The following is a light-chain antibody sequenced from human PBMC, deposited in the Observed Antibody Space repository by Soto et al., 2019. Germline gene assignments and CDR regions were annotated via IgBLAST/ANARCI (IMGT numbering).Light chain of an antibody. Sequence: QSVLTQPASVSGSPGQSITISCTGTSRDVGGYNYVSWHQQHPGKAPKVIITEVSNRPSGVSNRFSGSKSGNTASLTISGLQAEDEADYYCSSYVNYNTFAIFGGGTKLTVL. CDR2: EVS. J-gene: IGLJ2*01. CDR3: SSYVNYNTFAI. V-gene: IGLV2-14*01. CDR1: SRDVGGYNY.